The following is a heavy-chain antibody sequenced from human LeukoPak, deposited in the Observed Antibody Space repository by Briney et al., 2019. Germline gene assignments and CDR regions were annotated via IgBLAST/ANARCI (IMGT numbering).Heavy chain of an antibody. CDR1: GGSISSGSYY. Sequence: SEALSLTCTVSGGSISSGSYYWSWIRQPPGKGLEWIGYVYYSGSTNSNPSLKSRVIISADTSKNQFSLKLSSVTAADTAVYYCARHEDTALVVSPFDYWGQGTLVTVSS. D-gene: IGHD5-18*01. J-gene: IGHJ4*02. CDR2: VYYSGST. V-gene: IGHV4-61*01. CDR3: ARHEDTALVVSPFDY.